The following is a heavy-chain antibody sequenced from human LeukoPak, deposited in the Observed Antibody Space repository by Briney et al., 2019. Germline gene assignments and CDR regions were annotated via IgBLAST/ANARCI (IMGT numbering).Heavy chain of an antibody. J-gene: IGHJ4*02. D-gene: IGHD2-2*02. CDR1: GFTFSNYG. CDR2: IRYDGSNK. V-gene: IGHV3-30*02. Sequence: PGGSLRLSCAASGFTFSNYGMHWVRQAPGKGLEWVAFIRYDGSNKYYADSVKGRFTISRDSSKNTLYLQMNSLRAEDTAVYYCAKHPQLYCSSTSCYTNYFDYWGQGTLVTVAS. CDR3: AKHPQLYCSSTSCYTNYFDY.